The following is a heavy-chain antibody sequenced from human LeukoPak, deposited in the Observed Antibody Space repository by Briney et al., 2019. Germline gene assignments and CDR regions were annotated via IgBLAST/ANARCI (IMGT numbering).Heavy chain of an antibody. D-gene: IGHD3-3*01. CDR3: ARVLREWLLFGWFDP. Sequence: GGSLRLSCAASGFTFSDYYMSWVRQAPGRGLEWVSYISSSGSTIYYADSLKGRFTISRDNAKNSLYLQMNSLRAEDTAVYYCARVLREWLLFGWFDPWGQGTLVTVSS. CDR1: GFTFSDYY. J-gene: IGHJ5*02. V-gene: IGHV3-11*01. CDR2: ISSSGSTI.